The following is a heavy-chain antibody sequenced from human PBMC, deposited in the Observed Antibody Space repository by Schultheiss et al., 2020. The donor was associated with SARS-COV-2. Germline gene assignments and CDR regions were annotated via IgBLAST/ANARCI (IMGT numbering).Heavy chain of an antibody. CDR3: AREARGKQQLGNWFDP. CDR2: ITGSGGST. CDR1: GFTFSTSV. D-gene: IGHD6-13*01. J-gene: IGHJ5*02. V-gene: IGHV3-23*01. Sequence: GESLKISCAASGFTFSTSVMTWVRQAPGKGLEWVSTITGSGGSTYYADSVKGRYTISRDNSENTLYLQMNSLRAEDTAVYYCAREARGKQQLGNWFDPWGQGTLVTVSS.